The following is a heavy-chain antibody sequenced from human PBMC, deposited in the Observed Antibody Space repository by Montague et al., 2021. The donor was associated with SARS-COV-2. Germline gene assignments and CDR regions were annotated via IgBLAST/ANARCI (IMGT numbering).Heavy chain of an antibody. D-gene: IGHD4-17*01. CDR1: EFIFGGYW. CDR2: IKLDGSKE. V-gene: IGHV3-7*01. Sequence: SLRLSCAASEFIFGGYWMSWVRQAPGKGLEWVANIKLDGSKEYYMDSVKGRFTVSRDNARNSLYLQMNSLRAEDTAVYYCVRATVYMDDWGEGTTVAVSS. J-gene: IGHJ6*03. CDR3: VRATVYMDD.